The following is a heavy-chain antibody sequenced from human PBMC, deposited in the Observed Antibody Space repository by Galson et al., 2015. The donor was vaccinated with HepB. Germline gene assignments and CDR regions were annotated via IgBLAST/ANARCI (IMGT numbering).Heavy chain of an antibody. CDR2: IRSKANNHAT. CDR3: TRLGDLSEYSSR. V-gene: IGHV3-73*01. D-gene: IGHD2-2*01. CDR1: GFTFSGSA. J-gene: IGHJ4*02. Sequence: SLRLSCAASGFTFSGSAIHWVRQASGKGPEWVGRIRSKANNHATSYVPSLKGRFTISRDDSKNMAYLHMKSLKTEDTAVYYCTRLGDLSEYSSRWGQGTLVTVSS.